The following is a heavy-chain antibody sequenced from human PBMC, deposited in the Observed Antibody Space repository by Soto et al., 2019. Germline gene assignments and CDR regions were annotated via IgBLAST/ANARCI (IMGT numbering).Heavy chain of an antibody. CDR2: IYYSGST. V-gene: IGHV4-59*01. D-gene: IGHD3-9*01. CDR3: ARGTGYPSDNRFDP. CDR1: GGSISSYY. Sequence: SETLSLTCTVSGGSISSYYWSWIRQPPGKGLEWIGYIYYSGSTNYNPSLKSRVTISVDTSKNQFSLKLSSVTAADTAVYYCARGTGYPSDNRFDPWGQGTLVTVSS. J-gene: IGHJ5*02.